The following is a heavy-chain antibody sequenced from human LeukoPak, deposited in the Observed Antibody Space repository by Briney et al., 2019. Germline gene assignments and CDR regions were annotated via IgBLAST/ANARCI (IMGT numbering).Heavy chain of an antibody. CDR1: GFTFSCYA. CDR2: ISGSGGST. Sequence: GGYLRFSCAASGFTFSCYAMTWVRQAPRLGMEWVSDISGSGGSTYYADSVKGPITISRDNSKNTLYLQMDSLRAEDTALYYCAKERPQGDGYYDYWGQGTLVTVSS. J-gene: IGHJ4*02. V-gene: IGHV3-23*01. D-gene: IGHD3-22*01. CDR3: AKERPQGDGYYDY.